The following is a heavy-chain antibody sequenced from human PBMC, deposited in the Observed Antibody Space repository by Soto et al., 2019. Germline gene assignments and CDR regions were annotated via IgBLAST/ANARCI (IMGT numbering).Heavy chain of an antibody. Sequence: QITLKESGPTLVKPTQTLTLTCTFSGFSLSTSGVGVGWIRQPPGKALEWLALIYWDDDKRYSPSLKSRLTITKDTSKNQVVITMTNMDPVDKATYYCAHSITMVRGVIIGWFDPWGQGTLVTVSS. CDR1: GFSLSTSGVG. D-gene: IGHD3-10*01. CDR3: AHSITMVRGVIIGWFDP. V-gene: IGHV2-5*02. CDR2: IYWDDDK. J-gene: IGHJ5*02.